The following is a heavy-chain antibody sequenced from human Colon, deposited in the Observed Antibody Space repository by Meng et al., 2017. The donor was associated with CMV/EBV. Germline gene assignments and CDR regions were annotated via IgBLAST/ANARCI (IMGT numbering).Heavy chain of an antibody. CDR3: AGLLWFDNLSLSFDP. J-gene: IGHJ5*02. CDR2: IHHGGST. V-gene: IGHV4-30-2*01. CDR1: GGSIRRGDYS. Sequence: GGSIRRGDYSWSWVRQPPGKGLEWIGYIHHGGSTYYNPALSSRVTVSMDGSTNQFSLRLSSVTAADTAVYYCAGLLWFDNLSLSFDPWGQGTLVTVSS. D-gene: IGHD3-10*01.